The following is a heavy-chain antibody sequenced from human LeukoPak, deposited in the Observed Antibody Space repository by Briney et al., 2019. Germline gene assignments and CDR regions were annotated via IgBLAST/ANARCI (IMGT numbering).Heavy chain of an antibody. Sequence: PSETLSLTCTVSGGSISSSSYYWGWIRQPPGKGLEWIGSIYYSGSTYYNPSLKSRVTISVDTSKNQFSLKLSSVTAADTAVYYCARLHDYYMDVWGKGTTVTVSS. J-gene: IGHJ6*03. CDR3: ARLHDYYMDV. CDR1: GGSISSSSYY. CDR2: IYYSGST. V-gene: IGHV4-39*07.